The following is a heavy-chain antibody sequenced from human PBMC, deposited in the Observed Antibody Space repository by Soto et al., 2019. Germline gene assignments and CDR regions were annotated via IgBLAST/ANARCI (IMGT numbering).Heavy chain of an antibody. J-gene: IGHJ4*02. CDR3: ARGKGSSSPRGSFDY. V-gene: IGHV4-59*01. CDR1: GGSISSYY. D-gene: IGHD6-6*01. CDR2: IYYSGST. Sequence: PSETLSLTCTVSGGSISSYYWSWIRQPPGKGLEWIGYIYYSGSTNYNPSLKSRVTISVDTSKNQFSLKLSSVTAADTAVYYCARGKGSSSPRGSFDYWGQGTLVTVSS.